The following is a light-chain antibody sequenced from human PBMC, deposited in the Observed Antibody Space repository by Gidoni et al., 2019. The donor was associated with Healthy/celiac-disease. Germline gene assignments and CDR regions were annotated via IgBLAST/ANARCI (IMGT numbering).Light chain of an antibody. V-gene: IGKV3-20*01. CDR1: QSVSSCY. CDR2: GAS. CDR3: QQYGSSPMIT. J-gene: IGKJ5*01. Sequence: EIELTQSPGTLSLSPGERATLSCRASQSVSSCYLAWYQQKPGQAPRLLIYGASSRATGIPDRFSGSGSGTDFTLTISRLEPEDFAVYYCQQYGSSPMITFGQGTRLEIK.